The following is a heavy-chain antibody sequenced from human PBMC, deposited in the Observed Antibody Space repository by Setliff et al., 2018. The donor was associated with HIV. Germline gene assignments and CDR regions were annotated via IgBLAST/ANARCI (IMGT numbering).Heavy chain of an antibody. D-gene: IGHD2-8*01. CDR2: IGGLGSNYKT. Sequence: PGGSLRLSCEASGFNFIAYAMSWVRQAPGKGLEWVSTIGGLGSNYKTDYADSVKGRFAISRDNARNTLYLQMNSLRPDDTAVYYCATDRFFVANYWGPGTLVTVSS. V-gene: IGHV3-23*01. J-gene: IGHJ4*02. CDR1: GFNFIAYA. CDR3: ATDRFFVANY.